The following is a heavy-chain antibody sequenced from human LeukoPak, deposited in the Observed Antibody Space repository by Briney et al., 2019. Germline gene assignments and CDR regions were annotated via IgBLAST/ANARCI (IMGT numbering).Heavy chain of an antibody. CDR1: GFTFSSYS. CDR2: ISSSSSYI. J-gene: IGHJ6*03. D-gene: IGHD3-10*01. Sequence: GGSLRLSCAASGFTFSSYSMDWVRQAPGKGLEWVSSISSSSSYIYYADSVKGRFTISRDNAKNSLYLQMNSLRAEDTAVYYCARVPPLLWFGELSYYYYYKDVWGKGTTVTVSS. CDR3: ARVPPLLWFGELSYYYYYKDV. V-gene: IGHV3-21*01.